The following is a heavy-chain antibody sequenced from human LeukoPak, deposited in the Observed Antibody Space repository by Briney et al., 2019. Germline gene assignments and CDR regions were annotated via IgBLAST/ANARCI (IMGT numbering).Heavy chain of an antibody. CDR3: AKARPYYDSSGYPDY. CDR1: GFILSSYA. V-gene: IGHV3-23*01. Sequence: GGSLRLSCAPSGFILSSYAMSWVRQAPGEGREWVSSMSGSGASTYYADSVKGRFTISRDNSKNPLYLQMNSLRAEDTALYYCAKARPYYDSSGYPDYWGQGTLVTVSS. D-gene: IGHD3-22*01. J-gene: IGHJ4*02. CDR2: MSGSGAST.